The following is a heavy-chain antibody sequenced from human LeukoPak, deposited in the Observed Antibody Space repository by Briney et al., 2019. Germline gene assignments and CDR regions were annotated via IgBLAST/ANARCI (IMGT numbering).Heavy chain of an antibody. D-gene: IGHD3-10*02. J-gene: IGHJ3*02. Sequence: PGGSLRLSCAASGFTFSSYWMHWVRQAPGKGLVWLSRVNGDGNITTYADSVRGRFTISRDNAKNTLYLQMNSLRAEDTAVYYCARRGLVPAFDIWGQGTMVSVT. CDR1: GFTFSSYW. V-gene: IGHV3-74*01. CDR2: VNGDGNIT. CDR3: ARRGLVPAFDI.